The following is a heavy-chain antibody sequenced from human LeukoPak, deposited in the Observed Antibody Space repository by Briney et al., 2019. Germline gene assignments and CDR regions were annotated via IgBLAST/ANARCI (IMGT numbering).Heavy chain of an antibody. Sequence: PGGSLRLSCAPSGFTINIYAMTWVRQAPGKGLEWVANIKQDGSEKYYVDSVKGRFTISRDNAKNSLYLQMNSLRAEDTAVYYCARDPFRTAGTGNFRFDYWGQGTLVTVSS. CDR2: IKQDGSEK. CDR3: ARDPFRTAGTGNFRFDY. V-gene: IGHV3-7*01. J-gene: IGHJ4*02. D-gene: IGHD6-13*01. CDR1: GFTINIYA.